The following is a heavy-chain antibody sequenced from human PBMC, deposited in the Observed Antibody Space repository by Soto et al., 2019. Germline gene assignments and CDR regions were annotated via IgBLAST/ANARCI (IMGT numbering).Heavy chain of an antibody. CDR1: GFTFSTYG. V-gene: IGHV3-30*03. J-gene: IGHJ5*02. CDR3: AIVPSPFYDYDTTGPQNWFDP. CDR2: ISYDGSHK. D-gene: IGHD3-22*01. Sequence: GGSLRLSCEASGFTFSTYGMHWVRQAPGKGLEWVAVISYDGSHKYYADSVKGRFTISRDNSKNTLYVQMDSLRVEDTAMYYCAIVPSPFYDYDTTGPQNWFDPWGQGTLVTVSS.